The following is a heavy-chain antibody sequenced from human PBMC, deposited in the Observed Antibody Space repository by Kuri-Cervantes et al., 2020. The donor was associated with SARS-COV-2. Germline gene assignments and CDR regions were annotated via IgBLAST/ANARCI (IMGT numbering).Heavy chain of an antibody. CDR1: GFTFSRYA. CDR3: ARAGGGSYYGWFDP. J-gene: IGHJ5*02. D-gene: IGHD1-26*01. V-gene: IGHV3-30-3*01. CDR2: ISYDGSNK. Sequence: GESLKISCAASGFTFSRYAMHWVSQAPGKGLEWVAVISYDGSNKYYADSVKGRFTISRDNSKNTLYLQMNSLRAEDTAVYYCARAGGGSYYGWFDPWGQGTLVTVSS.